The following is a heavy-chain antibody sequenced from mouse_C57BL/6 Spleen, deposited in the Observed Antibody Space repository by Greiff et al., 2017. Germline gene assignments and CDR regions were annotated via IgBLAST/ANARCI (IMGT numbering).Heavy chain of an antibody. D-gene: IGHD1-1*01. CDR2: INPSTGGT. CDR3: ASGTTVPLDY. J-gene: IGHJ2*01. Sequence: VQLKESGPELVKPGASVKISCKASGYSFTGYYMNWVKQSPEKSLEWIGEINPSTGGTTYNQKFKAKATLTVDKSSSTAYMQLNSLTSEDSAVYYCASGTTVPLDYWGQGTTLTVSS. V-gene: IGHV1-42*01. CDR1: GYSFTGYY.